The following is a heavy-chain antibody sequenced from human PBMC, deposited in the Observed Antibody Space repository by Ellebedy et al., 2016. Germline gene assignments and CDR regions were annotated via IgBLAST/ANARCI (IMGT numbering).Heavy chain of an antibody. Sequence: SETLSLTXAVSGGSISSSNWWSWVRQPPGKGLEWIGEIYHSGSTNYNPSLKSRVTISVDKSKNQFSLKLSPVTAADTAVYYCAREVRVGVVAAIRWFDPWGQGTLVTVSS. CDR2: IYHSGST. J-gene: IGHJ5*02. V-gene: IGHV4-4*02. D-gene: IGHD2-15*01. CDR3: AREVRVGVVAAIRWFDP. CDR1: GGSISSSNW.